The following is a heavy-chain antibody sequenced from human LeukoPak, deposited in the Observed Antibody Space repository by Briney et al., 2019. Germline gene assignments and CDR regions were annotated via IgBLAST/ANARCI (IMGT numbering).Heavy chain of an antibody. CDR1: GYSFTTYW. D-gene: IGHD3-10*01. V-gene: IGHV5-10-1*01. CDR3: ARGLIRGDAGSYGMDV. J-gene: IGHJ6*02. Sequence: GESLKISCRGSGYSFTTYWIGWVRQMPGKGLEWMGRIDPSGSYTNYSPSFQGHVTISADKSISTAYLQWSSLKASDTAMYYCARGLIRGDAGSYGMDVWGQGTTVTVSS. CDR2: IDPSGSYT.